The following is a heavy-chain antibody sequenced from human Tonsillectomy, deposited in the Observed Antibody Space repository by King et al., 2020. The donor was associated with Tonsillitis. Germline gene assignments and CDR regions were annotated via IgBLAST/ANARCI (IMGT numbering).Heavy chain of an antibody. V-gene: IGHV1-8*01. D-gene: IGHD4-11*01. CDR2: MNPNSGNT. J-gene: IGHJ6*02. Sequence: QLVQSGAEVKKPGASVKVSCKASGYTFTSYDINWVRQATGQGLEWMGWMNPNSGNTGYAQKFQGRVTMTRNTSIRTAYMELSSLRSEDTAVYYCARGDPDYYSNLYVNRYYYYYGMDVWGQGATVTVSS. CDR3: ARGDPDYYSNLYVNRYYYYYGMDV. CDR1: GYTFTSYD.